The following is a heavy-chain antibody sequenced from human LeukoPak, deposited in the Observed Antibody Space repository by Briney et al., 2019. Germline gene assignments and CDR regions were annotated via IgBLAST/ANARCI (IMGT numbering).Heavy chain of an antibody. CDR1: GDSVSSNSAA. CDR3: ARVAGIGSRVGFDP. CDR2: TYYRSKWYN. D-gene: IGHD6-19*01. V-gene: IGHV6-1*01. J-gene: IGHJ5*02. Sequence: SQTLSITCAISGDSVSSNSAAWNWIRQSPSRGLEWLGRTYYRSKWYNDYAVSVKSRITINPDTSKNQCSLQLNSVTPEDTAVYYCARVAGIGSRVGFDPWGQGTLVTVSS.